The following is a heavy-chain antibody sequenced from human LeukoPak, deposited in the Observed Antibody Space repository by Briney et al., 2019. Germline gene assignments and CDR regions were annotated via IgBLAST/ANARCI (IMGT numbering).Heavy chain of an antibody. D-gene: IGHD3-10*01. V-gene: IGHV4-59*12. CDR3: ATVAVVRGVTFFDY. J-gene: IGHJ4*02. CDR1: SGSINSYY. Sequence: SETLSLTCTVSSGSINSYYWTWIRQPPGKGLEWIGNTFYSGSTNYNPSLMSRVSISVDTSKNQVSLNLNSVTAADTAVHYCATVAVVRGVTFFDYWGQGTLVTVSS. CDR2: TFYSGST.